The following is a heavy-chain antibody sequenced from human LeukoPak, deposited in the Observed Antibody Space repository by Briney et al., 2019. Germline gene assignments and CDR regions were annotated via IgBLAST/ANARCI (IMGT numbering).Heavy chain of an antibody. J-gene: IGHJ4*02. Sequence: SQTLSLTCTVSGGSISSGSYYWSWMRQPAGKGLEWFVRMYPSGSTNYNPSIKSRVTISVDTSKNQFSLKLRSVTAADTAVYYCAREGGVRYSSGYYYFDYWGQGTLVIVSS. CDR1: GGSISSGSYY. D-gene: IGHD6-19*01. V-gene: IGHV4-61*02. CDR2: MYPSGST. CDR3: AREGGVRYSSGYYYFDY.